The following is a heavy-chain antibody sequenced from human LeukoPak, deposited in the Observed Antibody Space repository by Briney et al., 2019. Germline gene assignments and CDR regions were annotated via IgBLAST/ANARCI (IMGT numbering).Heavy chain of an antibody. D-gene: IGHD3-9*01. J-gene: IGHJ5*02. Sequence: SETLSLTCTVSGGSISSSYYYWGWIRQPPGKGLEWIVSIYYSGSTYYNPSLKSRVTISVDTSKNQFSLKLRSVTAADTAVYYCARGPRYYDILTGYSNWFDPWGQGTLVTVSS. CDR3: ARGPRYYDILTGYSNWFDP. V-gene: IGHV4-39*01. CDR2: IYYSGST. CDR1: GGSISSSYYY.